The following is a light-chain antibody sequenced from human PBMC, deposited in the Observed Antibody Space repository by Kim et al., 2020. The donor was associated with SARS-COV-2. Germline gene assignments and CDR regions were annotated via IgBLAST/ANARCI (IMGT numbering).Light chain of an antibody. V-gene: IGKV1-27*01. J-gene: IGKJ1*01. Sequence: ASVGDRVTITSRASQDISNYLAWFQLKPGKAPKLLIYAASALQPGVPSRFSGSGSGTDFTLTVTSLQPEDVATYYCQKCDSAPWTFGQGTKVEIK. CDR2: AAS. CDR1: QDISNY. CDR3: QKCDSAPWT.